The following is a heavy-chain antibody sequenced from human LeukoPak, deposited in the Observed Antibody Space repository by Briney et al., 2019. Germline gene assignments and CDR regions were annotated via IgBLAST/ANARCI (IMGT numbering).Heavy chain of an antibody. CDR1: GCTFSSYA. D-gene: IGHD3-3*01. CDR3: ARDKRGITVFGVVIHDFNWFAA. CDR2: IITIFGTA. J-gene: IGHJ5*02. Sequence: AVNVSCKASGCTFSSYAIGWVRQAPGQGVEGMGGIITIFGTANYAQKFQGRVTNNTDGSTSTADMAPSSLTSEDRAVYYCARDKRGITVFGVVIHDFNWFAACGQGTLVTVSS. V-gene: IGHV1-69*05.